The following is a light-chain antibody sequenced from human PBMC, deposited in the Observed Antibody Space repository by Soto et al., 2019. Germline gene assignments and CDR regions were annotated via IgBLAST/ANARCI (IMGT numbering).Light chain of an antibody. CDR3: QQYYSYPRT. J-gene: IGKJ1*01. CDR2: AAS. V-gene: IGKV1-8*01. Sequence: AIRMTQSPSSLSASTGDRVTITCRASQGISSYLAWYQQKPGKAPKLLIYAASTLQSGVPSRFSGSGSGTDFTLTISCLQSEDFATSYCQQYYSYPRTFGQGTKLDI. CDR1: QGISSY.